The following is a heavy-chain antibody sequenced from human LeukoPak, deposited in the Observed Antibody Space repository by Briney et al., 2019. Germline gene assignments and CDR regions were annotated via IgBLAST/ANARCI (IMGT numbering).Heavy chain of an antibody. D-gene: IGHD6-13*01. J-gene: IGHJ4*02. Sequence: PGGSLRLSCASSGFTFTSYAVSWVRQAPGKGLEWVSTISYSGGTTYHTDSVKGRFTISRDISKNTVYLQMNSLKAEDTAVYYCARVRYSSSWSLWWGQGTLVTVSS. V-gene: IGHV3-23*01. CDR1: GFTFTSYA. CDR2: ISYSGGTT. CDR3: ARVRYSSSWSLW.